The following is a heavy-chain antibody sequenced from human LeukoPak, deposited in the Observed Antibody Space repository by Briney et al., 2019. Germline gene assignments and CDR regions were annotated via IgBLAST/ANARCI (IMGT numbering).Heavy chain of an antibody. Sequence: GASVKVSCKASGYTFTGYYMHWVRQAPGQGLEWMGWINPNSGGTNYAQKFQGRVTMTRDTSISTAYMELSRLRSDDTAVYYCARGPYSSGWEGCFDYWGQGTLVTVSS. V-gene: IGHV1-2*02. CDR1: GYTFTGYY. CDR3: ARGPYSSGWEGCFDY. D-gene: IGHD6-19*01. J-gene: IGHJ4*02. CDR2: INPNSGGT.